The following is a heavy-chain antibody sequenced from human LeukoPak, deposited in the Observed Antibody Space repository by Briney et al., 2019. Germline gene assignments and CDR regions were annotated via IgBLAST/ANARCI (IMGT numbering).Heavy chain of an antibody. J-gene: IGHJ3*02. D-gene: IGHD3-22*01. CDR2: ISYDGSNK. CDR3: ALDSSGYDAFDI. Sequence: PGGSLRLSCAASGFTFSSYGMHWVRQAPGKGLEWVAVISYDGSNKYYADSVKGRFTISRDNSKNTLYLQMNSLRAEDTAVYYCALDSSGYDAFDIWGQGTMVTVSS. V-gene: IGHV3-30*03. CDR1: GFTFSSYG.